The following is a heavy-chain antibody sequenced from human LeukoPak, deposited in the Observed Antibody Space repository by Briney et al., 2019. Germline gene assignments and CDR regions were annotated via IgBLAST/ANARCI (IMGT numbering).Heavy chain of an antibody. CDR2: INHSGST. Sequence: PSETLSLTCAVYGGSFSGYYWSWIRQPPGKGLEGIGEINHSGSTNYNPSLKSRVTISVDTSKNQFSLKLSSVTAADTAVYYCARDRYSSSFWGQGTMVTVSS. D-gene: IGHD6-13*01. CDR1: GGSFSGYY. V-gene: IGHV4-34*01. CDR3: ARDRYSSSF. J-gene: IGHJ3*01.